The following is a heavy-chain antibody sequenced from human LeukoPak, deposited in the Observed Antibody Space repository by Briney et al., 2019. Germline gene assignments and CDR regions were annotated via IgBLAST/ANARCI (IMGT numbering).Heavy chain of an antibody. D-gene: IGHD4-11*01. CDR1: GVSITSNY. J-gene: IGHJ4*02. V-gene: IGHV4-59*08. Sequence: SETLSLTCTLSGVSITSNYGSWIRQSPGKGLEWIGYGYVHHSGGTNCNPSLKSRVTISLYSSKNLFSLKLTSVTAADTAVYYCARGTVTPSYFDYWGQGTLVTVSS. CDR3: ARGTVTPSYFDY. CDR2: GYVHHSGGT.